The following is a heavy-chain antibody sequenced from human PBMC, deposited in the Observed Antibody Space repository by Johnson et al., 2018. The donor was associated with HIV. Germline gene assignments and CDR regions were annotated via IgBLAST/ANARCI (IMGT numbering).Heavy chain of an antibody. J-gene: IGHJ3*02. CDR3: AKDRGSPGIPAAFDI. D-gene: IGHD1-26*01. V-gene: IGHV3-33*03. Sequence: QVQLVESGGGVVQPGRSLRLSCAASGFTFSSYAMHWVRQAPGKGLEWVAVVSYDGNNKYYADSVKGRFTISRDNSKNTLYLQMNSLRAEDTAVYYCAKDRGSPGIPAAFDIWGQGTMVTVSS. CDR1: GFTFSSYA. CDR2: VSYDGNNK.